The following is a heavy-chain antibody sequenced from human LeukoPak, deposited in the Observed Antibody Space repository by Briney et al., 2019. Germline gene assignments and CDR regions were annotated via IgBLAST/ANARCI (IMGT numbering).Heavy chain of an antibody. CDR1: RFTFSTYN. J-gene: IGHJ4*02. CDR3: ASDYYYDSSGLDY. CDR2: ISSSSDTI. D-gene: IGHD3-22*01. Sequence: PGGSLRLSCAASRFTFSTYNMNWVRQAPGKGLEWISYISSSSDTIYYADSVKGRFTISRDNAKNSLYLQINGVRAEDTAVYFCASDYYYDSSGLDYWGQGTLVTVSS. V-gene: IGHV3-48*01.